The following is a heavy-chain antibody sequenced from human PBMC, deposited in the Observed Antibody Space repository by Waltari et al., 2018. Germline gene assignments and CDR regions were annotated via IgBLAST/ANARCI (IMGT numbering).Heavy chain of an antibody. D-gene: IGHD3-10*01. V-gene: IGHV1-69*01. CDR3: ARGEGLGSSPLEFNFDY. CDR1: GDTFARDA. J-gene: IGHJ4*02. CDR2: VIPMFDSP. Sequence: QVQLVQSGAEVKKPGSSVKVSCKASGDTFARDAINRVRQAPGQGLERMGGVIPMFDSPSYAQKFQGRGTITADASTSTGYMELSSLRSDDTAVYFCARGEGLGSSPLEFNFDYWGQGTLVTVSS.